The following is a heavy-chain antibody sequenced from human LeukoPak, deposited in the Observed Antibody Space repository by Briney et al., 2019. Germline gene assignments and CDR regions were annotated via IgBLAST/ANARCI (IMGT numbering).Heavy chain of an antibody. Sequence: ASVKASCKTSGYTFTNHGISWVRQAPGQGLEWMGWISGYNGNTNYVQKFRGRITMTTDTSTSTAYLQLRSLSSDDTALYYCARDLSLGRHDDGEPFDSWGQGTLVTVSS. CDR3: ARDLSLGRHDDGEPFDS. CDR1: GYTFTNHG. J-gene: IGHJ4*02. D-gene: IGHD4-17*01. V-gene: IGHV1-18*01. CDR2: ISGYNGNT.